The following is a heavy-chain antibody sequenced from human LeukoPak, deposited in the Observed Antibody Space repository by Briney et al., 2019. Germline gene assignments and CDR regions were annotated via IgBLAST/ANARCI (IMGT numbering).Heavy chain of an antibody. Sequence: ASVKVSCKASGGTFSSYAISWVRQAPGQGLEWMGGIIPIFGTPNYAQKFQGRVTITADESTSTAYMELSSLRSEDTAVYYCARDGYSYGLGGWGQGTLVTVSS. CDR2: IIPIFGTP. J-gene: IGHJ4*02. D-gene: IGHD5-18*01. V-gene: IGHV1-69*13. CDR3: ARDGYSYGLGG. CDR1: GGTFSSYA.